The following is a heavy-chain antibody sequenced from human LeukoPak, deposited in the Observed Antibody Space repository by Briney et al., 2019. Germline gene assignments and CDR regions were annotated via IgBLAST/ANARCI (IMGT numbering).Heavy chain of an antibody. Sequence: ASVKVSRKASGYTFTGYYMHWVRQAPGQGLEWMGWINPNSGGTNYAQKFQGRVTMTRDTSISTAYMELSRLRSDDTAVYYCARDGLTMVRGVIMDWGQGTLVTVSS. V-gene: IGHV1-2*02. J-gene: IGHJ4*02. CDR1: GYTFTGYY. CDR2: INPNSGGT. D-gene: IGHD3-10*01. CDR3: ARDGLTMVRGVIMD.